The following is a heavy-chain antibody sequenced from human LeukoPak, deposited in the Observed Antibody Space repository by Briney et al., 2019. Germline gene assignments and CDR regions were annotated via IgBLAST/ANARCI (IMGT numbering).Heavy chain of an antibody. D-gene: IGHD4-11*01. CDR1: GYTFTNFD. Sequence: GSVKVSCKASGYTFTNFDINWVRQATGQGLEWMGWMNPKTGNTGSAQKLQGRVTITGNTSISTAYMELSSLRSEDTAVYYCVRIDYSNAFDIWGQGTVVTVSS. CDR2: MNPKTGNT. CDR3: VRIDYSNAFDI. V-gene: IGHV1-8*01. J-gene: IGHJ3*02.